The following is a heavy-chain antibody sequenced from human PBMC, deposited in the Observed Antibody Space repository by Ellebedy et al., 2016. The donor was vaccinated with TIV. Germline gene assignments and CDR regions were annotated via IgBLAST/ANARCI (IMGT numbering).Heavy chain of an antibody. CDR3: ARGRGVINFPLDY. D-gene: IGHD3-10*01. V-gene: IGHV1-46*01. CDR1: GYTLTELS. J-gene: IGHJ4*02. Sequence: ASVKVSCKVSGYTLTELSMHWVRQAPGQGLEWMGIINPSGGSTSYAQKFQGRVTMTRDTSTSTVYMELSSLRSEDTAVYYCARGRGVINFPLDYWGQGTLVTVSS. CDR2: INPSGGST.